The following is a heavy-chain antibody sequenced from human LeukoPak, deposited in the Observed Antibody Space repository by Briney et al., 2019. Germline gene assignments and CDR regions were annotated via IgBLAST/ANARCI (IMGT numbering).Heavy chain of an antibody. D-gene: IGHD1-20*01. CDR1: GGTFSSYA. V-gene: IGHV1-69*13. Sequence: SVKVSCKASGGTFSSYAISWVRQAPGQGLEWMGGIIPIFGTANYAQKFQGRVTITADESTSTAYMELSSLRSEDTAVYYCARARHMYNWNGDAFDIWGQGTMVTVSS. CDR3: ARARHMYNWNGDAFDI. J-gene: IGHJ3*02. CDR2: IIPIFGTA.